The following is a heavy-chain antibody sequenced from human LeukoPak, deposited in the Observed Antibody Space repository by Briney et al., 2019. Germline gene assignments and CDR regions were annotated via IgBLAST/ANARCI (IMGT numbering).Heavy chain of an antibody. J-gene: IGHJ4*02. V-gene: IGHV3-23*01. D-gene: IGHD6-13*01. Sequence: PGGSLRLSCAASVFTASTTYMTWVRKTPGKGLFWVSGISAGGGSTYYADSVKGRFTISRDNSRNTLYLQMNSLSAEDTAVYYCAKDAAGPEYWGQGTLVTVSS. CDR2: ISAGGGST. CDR3: AKDAAGPEY. CDR1: VFTASTTY.